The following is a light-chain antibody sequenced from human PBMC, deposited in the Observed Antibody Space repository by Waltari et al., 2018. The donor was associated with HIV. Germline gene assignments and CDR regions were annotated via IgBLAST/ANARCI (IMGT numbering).Light chain of an antibody. CDR1: SSDAGGYNY. CDR3: SSYAGSNNFGV. J-gene: IGLJ2*01. Sequence: QSALTQPPSASGSPGQSVTISCTGTSSDAGGYNYVPSYQQHPGKAPKLMIYEVSKRPSGVPDRFSGSKSGNTASLTVSGLQAEDEADYYCSSYAGSNNFGVFGGGTKLTVL. V-gene: IGLV2-8*01. CDR2: EVS.